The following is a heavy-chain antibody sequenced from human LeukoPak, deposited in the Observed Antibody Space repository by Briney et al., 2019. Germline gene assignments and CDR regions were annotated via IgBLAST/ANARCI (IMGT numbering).Heavy chain of an antibody. CDR2: INHSGST. V-gene: IGHV4-34*01. CDR3: ARGRGFGY. J-gene: IGHJ4*02. D-gene: IGHD3-10*01. Sequence: SETLSLTCAVYGGSFSGYYWSWIRQPPGKGLEWIGEINHSGSTNYNPSLKSRVIVSVDTSKNQFSLKLSSVTAADTAVYYCARGRGFGYWGQGTLVTVSS. CDR1: GGSFSGYY.